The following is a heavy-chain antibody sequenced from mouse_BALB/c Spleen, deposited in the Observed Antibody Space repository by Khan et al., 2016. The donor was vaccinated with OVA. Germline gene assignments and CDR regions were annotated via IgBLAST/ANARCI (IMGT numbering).Heavy chain of an antibody. D-gene: IGHD2-14*01. Sequence: QVQLKQSGPGLVAPSQSLSITCTVSGFSFSRYNIHWVRQPPGKGLEWLGMIWGGGGTDYNSTLKSRLSICKDNSKSQVFLKMNSLQTDDSAMYYCARGYYRYDGYYAMDYWGQGTSVTVSA. V-gene: IGHV2-6-4*01. CDR1: GFSFSRYN. CDR2: IWGGGGT. J-gene: IGHJ4*01. CDR3: ARGYYRYDGYYAMDY.